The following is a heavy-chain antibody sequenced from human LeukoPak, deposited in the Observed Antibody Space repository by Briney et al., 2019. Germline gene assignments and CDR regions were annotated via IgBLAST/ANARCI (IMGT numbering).Heavy chain of an antibody. D-gene: IGHD1-7*01. V-gene: IGHV4-59*11. Sequence: SETLSLTCTVSGGSFTNHFWNWIRQPPGKGLEWIGEISGNGNTRYNPSLSSRVTISVDTSKNPFSLRLNSVTAADTAVYYCARDPGGTGTSDFDFWGQGTLVTVSS. J-gene: IGHJ4*02. CDR3: ARDPGGTGTSDFDF. CDR1: GGSFTNHF. CDR2: ISGNGNT.